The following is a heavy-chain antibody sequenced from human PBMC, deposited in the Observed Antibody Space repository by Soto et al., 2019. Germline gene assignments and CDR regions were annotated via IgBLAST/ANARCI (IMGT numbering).Heavy chain of an antibody. CDR2: ISRSSSYI. Sequence: EVQLVESGGGLVKHGGSLTLSCATSGFTFSNYILNWFRQAPGKGLVWVSSISRSSSYIYYPDSVNGRFTISRDNAKNTLYLQMSILRAEYRPVYDSARVVSPNYYADYWWQGTLVTVSS. CDR1: GFTFSNYI. CDR3: ARVVSPNYYADY. V-gene: IGHV3-21*01. J-gene: IGHJ4*02. D-gene: IGHD3-10*01.